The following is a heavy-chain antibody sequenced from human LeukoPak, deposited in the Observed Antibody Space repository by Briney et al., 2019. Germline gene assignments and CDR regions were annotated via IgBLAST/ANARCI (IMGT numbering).Heavy chain of an antibody. V-gene: IGHV3-74*01. CDR2: INTDGDTT. D-gene: IGHD2-2*01. CDR3: ARGYCSSTSCSSFDY. Sequence: GDSLRLSCAASGFSFSDYWMHWVRQGPGEGLVWVCRINTDGDTTSYADSVKGRFTISRDNSKNTLYLQMNSLRAEDTAVYYCARGYCSSTSCSSFDYWGQGTLVTVSS. CDR1: GFSFSDYW. J-gene: IGHJ4*02.